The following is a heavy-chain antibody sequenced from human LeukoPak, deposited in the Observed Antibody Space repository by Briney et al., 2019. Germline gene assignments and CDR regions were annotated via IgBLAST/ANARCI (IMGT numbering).Heavy chain of an antibody. Sequence: GGSLRLSCAASGFTLSSYWMSWVRQAPGKGLEWVANIIQDGSVKYHVDSVKDRFTVSRDNAKNSLYLQMNSLRAEDTAVYYCARNPPSLDYWGQGILVTVSS. J-gene: IGHJ4*02. CDR2: IIQDGSVK. CDR1: GFTLSSYW. V-gene: IGHV3-7*01. CDR3: ARNPPSLDY.